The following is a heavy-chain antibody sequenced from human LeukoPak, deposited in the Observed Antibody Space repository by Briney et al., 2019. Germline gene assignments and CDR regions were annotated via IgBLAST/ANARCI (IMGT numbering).Heavy chain of an antibody. V-gene: IGHV3-7*01. J-gene: IGHJ4*02. Sequence: GGSLRLSCAASGFTFSSYWMSWVRQAPGKGLEWVANIKQDGSEKYYVDSVKGRFTISRDNAKNSLYLQMNSLRAEDTAVYYCARDRKDFWSGYCTGTSWGFDYWGQGTLVTVSS. CDR3: ARDRKDFWSGYCTGTSWGFDY. D-gene: IGHD3-3*01. CDR1: GFTFSSYW. CDR2: IKQDGSEK.